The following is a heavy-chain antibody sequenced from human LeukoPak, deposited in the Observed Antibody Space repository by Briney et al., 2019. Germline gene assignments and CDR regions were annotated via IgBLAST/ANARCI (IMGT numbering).Heavy chain of an antibody. Sequence: ASVKVSCKASGYTFSDNYMHWVRQAPGQGLEYMGWIKPNGGGTKYAQKFQGRVTMTRDTSISTAYMELNRLRSDDTAVYFCARGKWFGDSLGTDFWGQGTLVTVSS. CDR2: IKPNGGGT. D-gene: IGHD3-10*01. J-gene: IGHJ4*02. V-gene: IGHV1-2*02. CDR1: GYTFSDNY. CDR3: ARGKWFGDSLGTDF.